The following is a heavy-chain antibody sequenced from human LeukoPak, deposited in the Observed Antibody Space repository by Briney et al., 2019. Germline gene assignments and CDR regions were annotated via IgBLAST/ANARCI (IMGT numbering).Heavy chain of an antibody. D-gene: IGHD2-2*01. J-gene: IGHJ4*02. CDR3: ARVLTWSTSCYLGY. CDR1: GYTFTSYD. Sequence: ASVKVSCKASGYTFTSYDINWVRQATGQGLEWMGWMNPNSGNTGYAQKFQGRVTMTRNTSISTAYVELSSLRSEDTAVYYCARVLTWSTSCYLGYWGQGTLVTVSS. CDR2: MNPNSGNT. V-gene: IGHV1-8*01.